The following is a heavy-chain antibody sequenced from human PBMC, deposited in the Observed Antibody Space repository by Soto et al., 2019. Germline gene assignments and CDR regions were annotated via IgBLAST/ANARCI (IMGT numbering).Heavy chain of an antibody. Sequence: PSETLSLTXAVSGCSISSINWGWGVRQPPGKGLEWIRDIYHSGSTNYNPSLKSRVTISVDKSKNQFSLKLRSETAANTAVYYYASKWELLPYFDYWGQGTLVTVSS. CDR2: IYHSGST. D-gene: IGHD1-26*01. J-gene: IGHJ4*02. V-gene: IGHV4-4*02. CDR1: GCSISSINW. CDR3: ASKWELLPYFDY.